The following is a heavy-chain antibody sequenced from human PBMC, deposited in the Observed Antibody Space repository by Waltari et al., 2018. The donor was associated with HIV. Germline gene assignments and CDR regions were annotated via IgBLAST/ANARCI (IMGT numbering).Heavy chain of an antibody. CDR3: ARGAAIFGVVQDFDY. D-gene: IGHD3-3*01. Sequence: SGGTFSSYAISWVRQAPGQGLEWMGGIIPIFGTANYAQKFQGRVTITADESTSTAYMELSSLRSEDTAVYYCARGAAIFGVVQDFDYWGQGTLVTVSS. CDR1: GGTFSSYA. J-gene: IGHJ4*02. V-gene: IGHV1-69*01. CDR2: IIPIFGTA.